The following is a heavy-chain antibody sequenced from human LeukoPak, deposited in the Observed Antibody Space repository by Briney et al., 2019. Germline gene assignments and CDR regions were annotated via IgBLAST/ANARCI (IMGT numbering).Heavy chain of an antibody. CDR1: GDTVTGSF. CDR3: ARADPIDY. CDR2: ISINSGGT. J-gene: IGHJ4*02. Sequence: ASVKVSCKASGDTVTGSFIHWVRQAPGQGLEWMGWISINSGGTKYAQNFQGGVTMTRDTSITTAYMELSRLTSDDTAVYYCARADPIDYWGPGTLVTVSS. V-gene: IGHV1-2*02.